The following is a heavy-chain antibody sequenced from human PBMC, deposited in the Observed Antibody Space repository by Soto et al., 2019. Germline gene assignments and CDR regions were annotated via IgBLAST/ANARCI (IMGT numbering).Heavy chain of an antibody. J-gene: IGHJ2*01. CDR1: GGSFSGYY. V-gene: IGHV4-34*01. CDR2: INHSGST. Sequence: QVHLQQWGAGLLKPSETLSLTCAVYGGSFSGYYWSWIRQPPGKGLEWIGEINHSGSTNYNPSLKCRVTISVDTSKNQFSLKLSSVTAADTAVYYCARPPFAGYDFWSGYYTPDYWYFDLWGRGTLVTVSS. D-gene: IGHD3-3*01. CDR3: ARPPFAGYDFWSGYYTPDYWYFDL.